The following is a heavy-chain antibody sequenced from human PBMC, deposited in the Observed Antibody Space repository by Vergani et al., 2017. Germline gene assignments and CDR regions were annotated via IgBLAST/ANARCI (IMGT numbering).Heavy chain of an antibody. CDR1: GFTLSNYY. J-gene: IGHJ4*02. CDR2: IQFDGSNQ. Sequence: QVQLVESGGGVVQRGGSLRLSCATSGFTLSNYYMQWIRQGPGKGLEFVAFIQFDGSNQYYADSVKGRFTLSRDFPKNTLYLQMNSLRTDDTATYYCAKHFRGWGTDYWGQGTQVIVSS. D-gene: IGHD3-16*01. V-gene: IGHV3-30*02. CDR3: AKHFRGWGTDY.